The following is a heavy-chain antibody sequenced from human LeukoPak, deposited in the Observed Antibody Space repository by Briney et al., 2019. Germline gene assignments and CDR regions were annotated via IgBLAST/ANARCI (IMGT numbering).Heavy chain of an antibody. CDR1: GFTFSNYA. D-gene: IGHD2-2*01. V-gene: IGHV3-23*01. Sequence: PGGSLRLSCAASGFTFSNYAMSWVRQAPGKGLEWVSVISGSGGSTYYADSVKGRFTISRDNSKNTLYLQMNSLRAEDTAVYYCAKVPRIVVVPAALYFDYWGQGTLVTVSS. CDR2: ISGSGGST. J-gene: IGHJ4*02. CDR3: AKVPRIVVVPAALYFDY.